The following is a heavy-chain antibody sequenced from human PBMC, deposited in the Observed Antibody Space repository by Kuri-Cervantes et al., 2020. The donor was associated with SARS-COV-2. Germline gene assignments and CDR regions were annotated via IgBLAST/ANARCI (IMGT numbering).Heavy chain of an antibody. CDR2: ISWDGGST. CDR3: AKDAYYDFWSGYYPDWYFDL. J-gene: IGHJ2*01. Sequence: ETLSLTCAASGFTFDDYTMHWVRQAPGKGLEWVSLISWDGGSTYYADSVKGRFTISRDNSKNTLYLQMNSLRAEGTAVYYCAKDAYYDFWSGYYPDWYFDLWGRGTLVTVSS. CDR1: GFTFDDYT. D-gene: IGHD3-3*01. V-gene: IGHV3-43*01.